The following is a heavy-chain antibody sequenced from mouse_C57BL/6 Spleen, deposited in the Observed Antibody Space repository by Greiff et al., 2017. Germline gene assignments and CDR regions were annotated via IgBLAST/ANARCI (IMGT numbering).Heavy chain of an antibody. V-gene: IGHV10-1*01. D-gene: IGHD2-4*01. J-gene: IGHJ3*01. CDR3: VRHGYDYDAWFAY. CDR1: GFSFNTYA. CDR2: IRSKSNNYAT. Sequence: EVKLVESGGGLVQPKGSLKLSCAASGFSFNTYAMNWVRQAPGKGLEWVARIRSKSNNYATYYADSVKDRFTISRDDSESMLYLQMNNFKTEDTAMYYCVRHGYDYDAWFAYWGQGTLVTVSA.